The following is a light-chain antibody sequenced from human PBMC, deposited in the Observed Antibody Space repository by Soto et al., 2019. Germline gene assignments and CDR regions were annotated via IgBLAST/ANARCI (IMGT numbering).Light chain of an antibody. CDR1: ESVSSSL. CDR3: QQYDSSSFT. J-gene: IGKJ3*01. Sequence: EIVLTQSPGTLSLSPGERATLSCRASESVSSSLLAWYQQRPGQAPRHLMYGASSRATGISDRFSGSGSGTDFTLTISRLEPEDFAVYYCQQYDSSSFTFGPGTKVDIK. CDR2: GAS. V-gene: IGKV3-20*01.